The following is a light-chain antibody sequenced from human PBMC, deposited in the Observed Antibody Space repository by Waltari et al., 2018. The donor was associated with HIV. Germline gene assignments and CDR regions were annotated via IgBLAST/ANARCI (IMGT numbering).Light chain of an antibody. J-gene: IGLJ1*01. V-gene: IGLV1-40*01. Sequence: QSVLTQPPSVSGAPGQRVTISCTGSSSTIHAGSHVHWYQQLPGTAPKLLIYGNSNRPSGVPDRFSGSKSGTSASLAITGLQAEDEADYYCQSYDSSLSGYVFGTGTKVTVL. CDR3: QSYDSSLSGYV. CDR1: SSTIHAGSH. CDR2: GNS.